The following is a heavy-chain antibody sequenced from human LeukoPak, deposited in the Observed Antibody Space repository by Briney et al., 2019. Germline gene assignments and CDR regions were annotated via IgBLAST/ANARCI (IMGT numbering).Heavy chain of an antibody. D-gene: IGHD6-6*01. CDR3: ARHIAARPGVDY. V-gene: IGHV4-39*07. CDR1: GGSISSSSYY. Sequence: PSETLSLTCTVSGGSISSSSYYWGWIRQPPGKGLEWIGSIYHSGSTYYNPSLKSRVAISVDTSKNQFSLKLSPVTAADTAVYYCARHIAARPGVDYWGQGTQVTVSS. CDR2: IYHSGST. J-gene: IGHJ4*02.